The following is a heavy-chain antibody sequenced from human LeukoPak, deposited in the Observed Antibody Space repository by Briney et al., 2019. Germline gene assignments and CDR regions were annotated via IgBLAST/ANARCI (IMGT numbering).Heavy chain of an antibody. CDR2: IYPGDSDT. Sequence: GESLKISCKGSGYSFTRYWIGWVRQMPGKGLEWMGIIYPGDSDTRYSPSFQGQVTISADKSISTAYLQWSSLKASDTAMYYCASSAYCGGDCYSTDAFDIWGQGTMVTVSS. D-gene: IGHD2-21*02. CDR1: GYSFTRYW. J-gene: IGHJ3*02. V-gene: IGHV5-51*01. CDR3: ASSAYCGGDCYSTDAFDI.